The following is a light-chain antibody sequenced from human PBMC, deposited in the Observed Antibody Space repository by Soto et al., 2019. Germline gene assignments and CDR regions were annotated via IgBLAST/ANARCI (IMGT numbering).Light chain of an antibody. CDR2: GAS. CDR3: QLYGTSPKP. Sequence: EIVRTQSPATLSVSPGERATFSCRASQSVSSNLAWYQQKPGQAPRLLIYGASNRATGIPDRFSGSGSGTDFTLTISRLEPEDFAVYYCQLYGTSPKPFGQGSKVDIK. J-gene: IGKJ1*01. CDR1: QSVSSN. V-gene: IGKV3-20*01.